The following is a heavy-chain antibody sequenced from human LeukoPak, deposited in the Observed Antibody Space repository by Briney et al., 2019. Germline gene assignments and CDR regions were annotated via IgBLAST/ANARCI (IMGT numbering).Heavy chain of an antibody. V-gene: IGHV3-73*01. CDR1: GFTFSGPA. CDR3: TTRTPRAYYYYYYMDV. J-gene: IGHJ6*03. CDR2: IRSKANSYAT. Sequence: GGSLRLSCAASGFTFSGPAMHWVRQASGKGLEWVGRIRSKANSYATAYAASVKGRFTISRDDSKNTAYLQMNSLKTEDTAVYYCTTRTPRAYYYYYYMDVWGKGTTVTVSS.